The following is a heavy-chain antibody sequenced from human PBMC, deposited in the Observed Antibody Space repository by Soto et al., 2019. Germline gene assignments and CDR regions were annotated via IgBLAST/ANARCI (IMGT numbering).Heavy chain of an antibody. D-gene: IGHD3-22*01. CDR2: IIPILGIA. CDR1: GGTFSSYT. V-gene: IGHV1-69*08. Sequence: QVQLVQSGAEVKKPGSSVKVSCKASGGTFSSYTISWVRQAPGQGLEWMGRIIPILGIANYAQKFQGRVTITADKSTSTAYMELSSLRSEDTAVYYCARDQGTPGGYYDYWGQGNLVTVSS. CDR3: ARDQGTPGGYYDY. J-gene: IGHJ4*02.